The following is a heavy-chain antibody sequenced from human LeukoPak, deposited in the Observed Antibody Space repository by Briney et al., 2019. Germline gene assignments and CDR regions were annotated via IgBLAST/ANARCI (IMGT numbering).Heavy chain of an antibody. CDR2: IYHSGST. D-gene: IGHD3-22*01. CDR3: ARDYYYDSSGEGWFDP. J-gene: IGHJ5*02. Sequence: SETKSLTCTVPGGSISSGGYYCSWIRQPPGKGLEWIGYIYHSGSTYYNPSLKSRVTISVDRSKNQFSLKLSSVTAADTAVYYCARDYYYDSSGEGWFDPWGQGTLVTVSS. V-gene: IGHV4-30-2*01. CDR1: GGSISSGGYY.